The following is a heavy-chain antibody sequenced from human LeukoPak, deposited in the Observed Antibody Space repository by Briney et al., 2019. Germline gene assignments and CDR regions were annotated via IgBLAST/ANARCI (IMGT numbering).Heavy chain of an antibody. CDR1: GFTFSSYA. V-gene: IGHV3-30-3*01. D-gene: IGHD2-2*01. CDR3: ARDRDIVVVPAAILYYYYMDV. Sequence: HPGRSLRLSCAASGFTFSSYAMHWVRQAPGKGLEWVAVISYDGSNKYYADSVKGRFTISRDNSKNTLYLQMNSLRAEDTAVYYCARDRDIVVVPAAILYYYYMDVWGKGTTVTVSS. J-gene: IGHJ6*03. CDR2: ISYDGSNK.